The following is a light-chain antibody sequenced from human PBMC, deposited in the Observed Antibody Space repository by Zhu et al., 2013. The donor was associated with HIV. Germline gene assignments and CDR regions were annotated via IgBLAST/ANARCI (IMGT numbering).Light chain of an antibody. J-gene: IGKJ2*01. V-gene: IGKV3D-20*02. CDR1: QTISSNY. Sequence: EIVLTQSPDTLSLSPGERAALSCRASQTISSNYVAWYQQRPGQAPRLLIYDASTRATGIPARFSGAGSGTDFTLTISSLEPEDVAVYFCQHRSEGPPYTFGPGTKLEIK. CDR2: DAS. CDR3: QHRSEGPPYT.